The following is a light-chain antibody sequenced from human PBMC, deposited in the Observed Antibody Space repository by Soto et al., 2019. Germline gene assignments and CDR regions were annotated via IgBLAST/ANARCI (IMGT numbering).Light chain of an antibody. V-gene: IGKV1-33*01. CDR1: QDISNY. J-gene: IGKJ5*01. Sequence: DIQMTQSPSALSASVGDRFTITCQASQDISNYLNWYQQKPGKAPKLLIYDASNLETGVPSRFSGSGSGTDFTFTISSLQPEDIATYYCQQYDNLHPTFGQGTRLEIK. CDR3: QQYDNLHPT. CDR2: DAS.